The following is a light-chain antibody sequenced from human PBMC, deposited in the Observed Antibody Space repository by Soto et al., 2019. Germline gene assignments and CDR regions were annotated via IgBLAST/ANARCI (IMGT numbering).Light chain of an antibody. J-gene: IGLJ1*01. CDR1: SSNIGAGYD. CDR3: QSYDSSLRWV. CDR2: GNS. V-gene: IGLV1-40*01. Sequence: QSVLTQPPSVSGAPGQRVTISCTGSSSNIGAGYDVHWYQQLPGTAPKLLIYGNSNRPSGVPDRFSGSKSGTSASLAITGLQAEDEADYYFQSYDSSLRWVFGTGTKLTVL.